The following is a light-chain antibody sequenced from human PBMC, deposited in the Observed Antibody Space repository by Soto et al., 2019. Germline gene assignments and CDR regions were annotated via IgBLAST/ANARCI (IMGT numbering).Light chain of an antibody. J-gene: IGKJ5*01. Sequence: IVLTQSPGTLSLSPGERATLSCRASQSVDSTYLAWYQQKPDQSPRLLIYGASTRATGIPARFSGSGSGTEFTLTISSLQSEDFAVYYCQQYNNWPPMITFGQGRRLEI. CDR3: QQYNNWPPMIT. CDR1: QSVDSTY. V-gene: IGKV3-15*01. CDR2: GAS.